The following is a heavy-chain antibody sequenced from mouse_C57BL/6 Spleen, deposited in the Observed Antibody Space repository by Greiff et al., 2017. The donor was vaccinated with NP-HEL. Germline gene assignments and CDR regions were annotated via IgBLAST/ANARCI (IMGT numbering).Heavy chain of an antibody. CDR1: GYTFTGYW. V-gene: IGHV1-9*01. D-gene: IGHD1-1*01. Sequence: QVQLKQSGAELMKPGASVKLSCKASGYTFTGYWIEWVKQRPGHGLEWIGEILPGSGSTNYNEKFKGKATFTADTSSNTAYMQLSSLTTEDSAIYDCASRGSSYGYYFDYWGQGTTLTVSS. CDR3: ASRGSSYGYYFDY. J-gene: IGHJ2*01. CDR2: ILPGSGST.